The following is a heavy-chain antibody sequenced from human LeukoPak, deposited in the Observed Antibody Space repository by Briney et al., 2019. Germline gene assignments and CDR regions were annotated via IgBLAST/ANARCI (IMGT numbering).Heavy chain of an antibody. V-gene: IGHV4-38-2*02. CDR1: GYSISSGYY. D-gene: IGHD5-12*01. J-gene: IGHJ6*02. CDR3: ARVTRVATIVVYYYYGMDV. CDR2: IYHSGST. Sequence: PSETLSLTCTVSGYSISSGYYWGWVRQPPGKGLEWIGSIYHSGSTYYNPSLKSRVTISVDTSKNQFSLKLSSVTAADTAVYYCARVTRVATIVVYYYYGMDVWGQGTTVTVSS.